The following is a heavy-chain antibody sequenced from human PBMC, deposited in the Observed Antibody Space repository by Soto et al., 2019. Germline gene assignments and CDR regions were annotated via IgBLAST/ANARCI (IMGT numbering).Heavy chain of an antibody. J-gene: IGHJ6*02. CDR2: IIPFFKAT. D-gene: IGHD3-16*01. CDR1: GGTFSSHA. V-gene: IGHV1-69*13. Sequence: GASVKVSCKASGGTFSSHAISWVRQAPGQGXEWMGGIIPFFKATNYAQKFQGRVTITADDSTSTAYMDLYSLRSEDTAVYYCARDVPLNYYDGTYSYYAMDVWGQGTTVTVSS. CDR3: ARDVPLNYYDGTYSYYAMDV.